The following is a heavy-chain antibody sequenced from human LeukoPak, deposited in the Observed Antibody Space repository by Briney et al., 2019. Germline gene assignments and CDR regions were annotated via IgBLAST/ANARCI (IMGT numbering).Heavy chain of an antibody. J-gene: IGHJ4*02. D-gene: IGHD1-26*01. CDR1: GGSISSSSYY. CDR2: IYYSGST. CDR3: ARGRPSYSGSYWYDY. V-gene: IGHV4-39*07. Sequence: PSETLSLTCTVSGGSISSSSYYWGWIRQPPGKGLEWIGSIYYSGSTYYNPSLKSRVTMSVDTSKNQFSLKLSSVTAADTAVYYCARGRPSYSGSYWYDYWGQGTLVTVSS.